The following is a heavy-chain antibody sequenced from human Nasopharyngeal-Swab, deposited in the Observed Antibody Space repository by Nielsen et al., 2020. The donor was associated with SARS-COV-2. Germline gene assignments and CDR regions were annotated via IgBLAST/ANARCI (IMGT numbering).Heavy chain of an antibody. CDR1: GGSIRRGGYY. V-gene: IGHV4-30-4*01. D-gene: IGHD3-10*01. Sequence: SETLSLTCTVSGGSIRRGGYYWNWLRQPPGKGLEWIGYIYYSGSTSYNPSLKSRVTISVDTSKNQFSLKLGSVTAADTAVYYCARSLYFYGSGSYPLDYWGQGTLVTVSS. CDR2: IYYSGST. J-gene: IGHJ4*02. CDR3: ARSLYFYGSGSYPLDY.